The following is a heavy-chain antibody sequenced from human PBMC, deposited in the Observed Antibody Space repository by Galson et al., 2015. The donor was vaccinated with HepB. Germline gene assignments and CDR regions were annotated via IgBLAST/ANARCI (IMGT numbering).Heavy chain of an antibody. CDR1: GFTFSSYA. CDR3: AREERRKSSSGSSAFDI. Sequence: SLRLSCAASGFTFSSYAMHWVRQAPGKGLEWVAVISYDGSNKYYADSVKGRFTISRDNSKNTLYLQMNSLRAEDTAVYYCAREERRKSSSGSSAFDIWGQGTMVTVSS. CDR2: ISYDGSNK. V-gene: IGHV3-30*04. D-gene: IGHD6-19*01. J-gene: IGHJ3*02.